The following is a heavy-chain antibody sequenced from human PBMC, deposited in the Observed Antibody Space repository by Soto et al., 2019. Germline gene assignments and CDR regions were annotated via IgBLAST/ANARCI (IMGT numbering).Heavy chain of an antibody. CDR2: ISYDGSNK. CDR1: GFTFSSYG. V-gene: IGHV3-30*18. Sequence: QVQLVESGGGVVQPGRSLRLSCAASGFTFSSYGMHWVRQAPGKGLEWVAVISYDGSNKYYADSVKGRFTISRDNSKNTLYVQMNDLRAEDTAVYYCAKAVRDCSSTSCYSDYWGQGTLVTVSS. D-gene: IGHD2-2*01. J-gene: IGHJ4*02. CDR3: AKAVRDCSSTSCYSDY.